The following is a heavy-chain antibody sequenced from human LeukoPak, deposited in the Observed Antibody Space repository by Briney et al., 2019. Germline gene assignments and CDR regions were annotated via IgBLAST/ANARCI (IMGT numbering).Heavy chain of an antibody. V-gene: IGHV4-34*01. Sequence: SETLSLTCAVYGGSFSGYYWSWIRQPPGKGLEWIGEFNHSGSTNYNPSLKSRVTISVDTSKNQFSLKLSSVTAADTAVYYCARGRGYSYGFRSDYYYGMDVWGQGTTVTVSS. CDR1: GGSFSGYY. CDR2: FNHSGST. CDR3: ARGRGYSYGFRSDYYYGMDV. J-gene: IGHJ6*02. D-gene: IGHD5-18*01.